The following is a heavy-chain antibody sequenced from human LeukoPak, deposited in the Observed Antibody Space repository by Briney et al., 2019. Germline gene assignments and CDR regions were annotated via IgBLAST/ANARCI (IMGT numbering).Heavy chain of an antibody. D-gene: IGHD5-24*01. J-gene: IGHJ3*02. CDR3: ARGRDGYNLVDAFDI. CDR2: ISTSSIYI. V-gene: IGHV3-21*01. CDR1: GFTFSSYW. Sequence: GGSLRLSCAASGFTFSSYWMSWVRQAPGKGLEWVSSISTSSIYIYYADSLKGRFTISRDNAKNSLYLQMNSLRAEDTAVYYCARGRDGYNLVDAFDIWGQGIMVTVSS.